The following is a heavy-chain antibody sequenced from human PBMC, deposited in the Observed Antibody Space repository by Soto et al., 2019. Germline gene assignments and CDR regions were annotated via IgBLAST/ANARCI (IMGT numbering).Heavy chain of an antibody. CDR3: ARVERGTATSVVDACYF. D-gene: IGHD2-21*02. V-gene: IGHV4-34*01. CDR1: GGFVSSGSYY. J-gene: IGHJ3*01. CDR2: MSHSGGT. Sequence: QVQLQQWGAGLLKPSETLSLTCAVYGGFVSSGSYYWSWIRQPPGKGLEGIGEMSHSGGTHFNPSPKSRVAISVDTSNNQFSLKRSSVTAADTALYYCARVERGTATSVVDACYFWCPGTMVTVSS.